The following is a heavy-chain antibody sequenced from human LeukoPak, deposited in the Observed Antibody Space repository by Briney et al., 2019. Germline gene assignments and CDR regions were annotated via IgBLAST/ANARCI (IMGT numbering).Heavy chain of an antibody. D-gene: IGHD6-6*01. J-gene: IGHJ4*02. V-gene: IGHV5-51*01. CDR2: IYPGDSDT. CDR3: ARRGSSSSPFGN. Sequence: GESLKIPCNGSGYXFTTYWICWVRQMPGKGLELMGIIYPGDSDTRYSPSFQGQVTISADKSISTAYLQWSSLKASDTAMYYCARRGSSSSPFGNWGQGTPVTVSS. CDR1: GYXFTTYW.